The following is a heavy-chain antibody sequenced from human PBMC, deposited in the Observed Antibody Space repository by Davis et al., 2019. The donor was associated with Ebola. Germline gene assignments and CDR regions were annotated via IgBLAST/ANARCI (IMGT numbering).Heavy chain of an antibody. Sequence: GESLKISCAAPGFTFNTHNMSWVRQTPGKGLEWVSGIGGSGSDTYYADSVKGRFTISRDNSKNTVFLQLSSLRAEDTAVYYCAKHVGDYIRAFDYWGQGALVTVSS. J-gene: IGHJ4*02. CDR2: IGGSGSDT. CDR1: GFTFNTHN. V-gene: IGHV3-23*01. CDR3: AKHVGDYIRAFDY. D-gene: IGHD3-10*01.